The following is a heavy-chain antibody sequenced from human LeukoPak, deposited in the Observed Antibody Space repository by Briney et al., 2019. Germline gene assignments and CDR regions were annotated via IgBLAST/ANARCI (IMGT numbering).Heavy chain of an antibody. CDR3: AKAVGQGYDY. V-gene: IGHV3-23*01. J-gene: IGHJ4*02. D-gene: IGHD3-10*01. CDR1: GFTFSSYD. CDR2: ISGSGGST. Sequence: GGSLRLSCAASGFTFSSYDMSWVRQAPGKGLEWVSAISGSGGSTYYAVSVKGRFTISRDNSKNTPYLQMNSLRAEDTAVYYCAKAVGQGYDYWGQGTLVTVSS.